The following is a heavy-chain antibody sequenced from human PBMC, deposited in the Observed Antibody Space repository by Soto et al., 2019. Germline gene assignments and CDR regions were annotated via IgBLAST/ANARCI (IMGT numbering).Heavy chain of an antibody. CDR2: ISYDGNNK. CDR3: ARDGPHITIFGYGDY. D-gene: IGHD3-3*01. CDR1: GFTFSSYV. Sequence: GRPLRLSCAAAGFTFSSYVMHRVRKTTGKGLEWVAHISYDGNNKYYADSVKGRFTISRDNFKNTLYLQMSSLRADDTAVYYCARDGPHITIFGYGDYWGQGNLVTVSS. V-gene: IGHV3-30-3*01. J-gene: IGHJ4*02.